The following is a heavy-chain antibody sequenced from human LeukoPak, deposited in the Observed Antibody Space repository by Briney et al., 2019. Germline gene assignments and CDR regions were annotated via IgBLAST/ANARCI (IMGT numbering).Heavy chain of an antibody. CDR3: ARVGLEGPLDY. Sequence: SETLSLNCTVSGGSLSSGDYYWIWIRQPPGKGLEWIGYIYYSGSTYYNPSLKSRVTISVDTSKNQFSLKLSSVTAADTAVYYCARVGLEGPLDYWGQGTLVTVSS. CDR1: GGSLSSGDYY. D-gene: IGHD3-3*01. J-gene: IGHJ4*02. V-gene: IGHV4-30-4*01. CDR2: IYYSGST.